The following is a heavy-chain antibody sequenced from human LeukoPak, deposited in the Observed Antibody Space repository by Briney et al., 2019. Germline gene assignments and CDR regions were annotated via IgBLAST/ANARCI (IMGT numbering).Heavy chain of an antibody. Sequence: GGSLRLSCAASGFTFSSYWMHWVRQAPGKGLVWVSRINGDGSSTGYADSVKGRLTISRDNANNMMYLQMDSLRAEDSATYYCVRGTTYSSTKADFWGQGTLVTVSS. J-gene: IGHJ4*02. D-gene: IGHD6-13*01. V-gene: IGHV3-74*01. CDR3: VRGTTYSSTKADF. CDR2: INGDGSST. CDR1: GFTFSSYW.